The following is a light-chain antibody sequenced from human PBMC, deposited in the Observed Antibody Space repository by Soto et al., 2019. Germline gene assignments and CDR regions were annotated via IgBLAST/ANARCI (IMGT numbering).Light chain of an antibody. CDR1: QSISSW. J-gene: IGKJ1*01. CDR2: KAS. Sequence: EIHMAQSPSSVSASVGDRVTITCRASQSISSWLAWYQQKPGKAPKLLIYKASSLESGVPSRFSGSGSGTEFTLTISSLQPDDFATYYCQHYNSYSEAFGQGTKVDIK. V-gene: IGKV1-5*03. CDR3: QHYNSYSEA.